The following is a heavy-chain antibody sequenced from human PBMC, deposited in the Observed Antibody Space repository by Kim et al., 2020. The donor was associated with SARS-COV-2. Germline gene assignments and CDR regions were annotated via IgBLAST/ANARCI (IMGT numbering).Heavy chain of an antibody. D-gene: IGHD3-3*01. J-gene: IGHJ4*02. CDR2: INAGNGNT. CDR3: ARDLGLRFLEWSVDY. CDR1: GYTFTSYA. V-gene: IGHV1-3*01. Sequence: ASVKVSCKASGYTFTSYAMHWVRQAPGQRLEWMGWINAGNGNTKYSQKFQGRVTITRDTSASTAYMELSSLRSEDTAVYYCARDLGLRFLEWSVDYWGQGTLVTVSS.